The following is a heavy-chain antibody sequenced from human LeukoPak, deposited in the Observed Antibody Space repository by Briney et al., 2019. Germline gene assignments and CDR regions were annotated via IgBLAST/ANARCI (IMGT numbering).Heavy chain of an antibody. V-gene: IGHV3-66*01. CDR3: ARDLSIAARPAFDY. CDR2: FYSGGDT. J-gene: IGHJ4*02. D-gene: IGHD6-6*01. CDR1: GFTVSSNY. Sequence: GGSLRLSCAASGFTVSSNYMSWVRQAPGKGLEWVSVFYSGGDTYYANSVRGGFTISRDNSKNTLYLQMNSLRAEDTAVYYCARDLSIAARPAFDYWGQGTLVTVSS.